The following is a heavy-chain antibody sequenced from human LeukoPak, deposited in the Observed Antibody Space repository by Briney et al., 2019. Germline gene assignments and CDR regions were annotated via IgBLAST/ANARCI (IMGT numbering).Heavy chain of an antibody. Sequence: PSETLSLTYAVYGGSFSGYYWSWIRQPPGKGLEWIGEINHSGSTNYNPSLKSRVTISVDTSKNQFSLKLTSVTAADTAVYYCAREVSPAAMGRDYYYYMDVWGKGTTVTVSS. J-gene: IGHJ6*03. CDR3: AREVSPAAMGRDYYYYMDV. D-gene: IGHD2-2*01. CDR2: INHSGST. V-gene: IGHV4-34*01. CDR1: GGSFSGYY.